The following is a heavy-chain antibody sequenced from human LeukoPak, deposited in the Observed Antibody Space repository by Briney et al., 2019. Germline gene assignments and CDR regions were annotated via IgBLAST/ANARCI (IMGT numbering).Heavy chain of an antibody. CDR2: IYYSGST. J-gene: IGHJ4*02. CDR1: GGFISSNDYY. Sequence: SETLSLTCTVSGGFISSNDYYWDWSRQPPGMGLEYIGSIYYSGSTYYNPSLKSRVTISVDTSKNQFSLKLSSMTAADTAVYYCARHRGSSSLFDYWGQGTLVTVSS. D-gene: IGHD6-6*01. V-gene: IGHV4-39*01. CDR3: ARHRGSSSLFDY.